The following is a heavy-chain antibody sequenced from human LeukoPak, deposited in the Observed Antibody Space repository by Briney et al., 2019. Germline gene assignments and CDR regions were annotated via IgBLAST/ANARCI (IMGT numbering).Heavy chain of an antibody. Sequence: GESLRLSCAVSGFSFSDYEMNWVRQAPGKGLECVSYISKSGTEIYYADSVKGRFTISRDSAKSSLYLQMNSLREDDAAIYYCARRFDSWGQGTLVTVSS. J-gene: IGHJ4*02. CDR2: ISKSGTEI. V-gene: IGHV3-48*03. CDR1: GFSFSDYE. CDR3: ARRFDS.